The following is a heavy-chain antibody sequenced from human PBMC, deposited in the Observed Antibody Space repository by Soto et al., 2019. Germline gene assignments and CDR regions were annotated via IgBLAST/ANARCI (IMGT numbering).Heavy chain of an antibody. CDR3: ARSMITFGGVIAAFEAGDI. CDR1: GASISTYY. Sequence: EWLSRTGAVSGASISTYYWSWIRQPSGKGLEWIGRIYTSGSTNYNPSLKSRVTMSVDTSKNQFSLKLSSVTAADTAVYYCARSMITFGGVIAAFEAGDISGQGTMVTVSS. V-gene: IGHV4-4*07. J-gene: IGHJ3*02. CDR2: IYTSGST. D-gene: IGHD3-16*02.